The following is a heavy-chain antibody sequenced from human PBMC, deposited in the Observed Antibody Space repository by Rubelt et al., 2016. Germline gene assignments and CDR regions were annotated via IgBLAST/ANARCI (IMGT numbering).Heavy chain of an antibody. CDR1: GGSINSRSYY. J-gene: IGHJ3*02. CDR3: ARNMGGWLVGGDAFDR. D-gene: IGHD6-19*01. Sequence: QLQLQESGPGLVKPSETLSLTCTVSGGSINSRSYYWGWIRQPPGKGLEWIGSINFSGNTYYKPSLKSRVTMVADTYANQFALGVSCVMDGDRGWDNGARNMGGWLVGGDAFDRWGQGTMVAVSS. V-gene: IGHV4-39*01. CDR2: INFSGNT.